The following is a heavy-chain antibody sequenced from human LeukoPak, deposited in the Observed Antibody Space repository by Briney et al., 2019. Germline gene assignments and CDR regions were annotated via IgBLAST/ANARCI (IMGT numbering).Heavy chain of an antibody. D-gene: IGHD4-4*01. J-gene: IGHJ3*02. CDR3: AREDYSNWGAFDI. CDR1: GFTFSRYW. V-gene: IGHV3-7*01. Sequence: WGSLRLSCAASGFTFSRYWMIWVRQAPGKGLEWVANIKQDGSEKYYVDSVKGRFTISRDNAKNSLYLQMNSLRAEDTAVYYCAREDYSNWGAFDIWGQGTMVIVSS. CDR2: IKQDGSEK.